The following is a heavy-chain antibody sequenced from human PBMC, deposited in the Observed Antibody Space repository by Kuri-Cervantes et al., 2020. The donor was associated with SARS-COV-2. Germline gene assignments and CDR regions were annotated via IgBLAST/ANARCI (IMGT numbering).Heavy chain of an antibody. CDR1: GGSISGHY. CDR2: IFYSGST. J-gene: IGHJ6*03. CDR3: ARGGGGGYSSSWYSGSYYMDV. D-gene: IGHD6-13*01. Sequence: GSLRLSCTVSGGSISGHYWSWIRQPPGKGLEWIGNIFYSGSTNYNPSLKSRVTMSVATSKNQFSLKLNSVTAADTAVYYCARGGGGGYSSSWYSGSYYMDVWGKGTTVTVSS. V-gene: IGHV4-59*11.